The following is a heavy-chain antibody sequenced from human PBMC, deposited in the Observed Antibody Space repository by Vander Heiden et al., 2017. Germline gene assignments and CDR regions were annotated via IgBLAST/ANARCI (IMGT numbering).Heavy chain of an antibody. CDR2: LRGSGGST. Sequence: EVQLLESGGGLVQPGGSLRLSCAASGCTFGSYAISWVRQAPGKGLEGVSALRGSGGSTYYADSVKGRFTISRDNSKNTLYLQMNSLRAEDTAVYYCAKDLFAVTDYYFDYWGQGTLVTVSS. J-gene: IGHJ4*02. V-gene: IGHV3-23*01. D-gene: IGHD4-17*01. CDR3: AKDLFAVTDYYFDY. CDR1: GCTFGSYA.